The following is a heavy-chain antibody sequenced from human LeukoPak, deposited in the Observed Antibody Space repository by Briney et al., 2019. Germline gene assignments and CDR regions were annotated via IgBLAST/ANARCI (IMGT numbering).Heavy chain of an antibody. D-gene: IGHD5-24*01. V-gene: IGHV1-2*06. CDR3: ARIRRDGYNYGFDY. Sequence: ASMKVSCKASGYTFTGYYMHWVRQAPGQGLEWMGRINPNSGGTNYAQKFQGRVTMTRDTSISTAYMELSRLRSDDTAVYYCARIRRDGYNYGFDYWGQGTLVTVSS. CDR2: INPNSGGT. CDR1: GYTFTGYY. J-gene: IGHJ4*02.